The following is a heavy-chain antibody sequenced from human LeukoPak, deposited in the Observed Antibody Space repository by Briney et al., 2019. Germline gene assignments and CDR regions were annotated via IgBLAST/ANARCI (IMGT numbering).Heavy chain of an antibody. D-gene: IGHD3-22*01. V-gene: IGHV4-61*02. J-gene: IGHJ4*02. Sequence: PSETLSLTCTVSGDSLSSGSYYWSWIRQPAGGKLEWIGRIYSSGSANYNPSLRSRVSMSVDTSNNQFSLKVTSVTAADTAVYFCARDRGTDYYDSSGYYFDFWGQGSQVTVSS. CDR3: ARDRGTDYYDSSGYYFDF. CDR1: GDSLSSGSYY. CDR2: IYSSGSA.